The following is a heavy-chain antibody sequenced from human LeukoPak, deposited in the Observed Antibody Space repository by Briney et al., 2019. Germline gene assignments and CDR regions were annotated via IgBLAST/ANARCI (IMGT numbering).Heavy chain of an antibody. D-gene: IGHD5-24*01. J-gene: IGHJ4*02. CDR2: ISGSGGST. Sequence: GGSLRLSCAASGFTFSSYAMSWVRQAPGKGLEWVSAISGSGGSTCYADSVKGRFTISRDNSKNTLYLQMNSLRAEDTAVYYCAKRVQRWGYNFDYWGQGTLVTVSS. V-gene: IGHV3-23*01. CDR1: GFTFSSYA. CDR3: AKRVQRWGYNFDY.